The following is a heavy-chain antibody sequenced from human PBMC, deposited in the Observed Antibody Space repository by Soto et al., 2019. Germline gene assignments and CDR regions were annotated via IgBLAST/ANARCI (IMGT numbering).Heavy chain of an antibody. CDR3: ARIPVDTYMINWFDP. J-gene: IGHJ5*02. V-gene: IGHV4-61*08. CDR1: GGSVSSGDYY. CDR2: IYYSGST. Sequence: PSETLSLTCTVSGGSVSSGDYYWSWIRHPPGKGLEWIGYIYYSGSTNYNPSLKSRVSISLDTSKNQFSLRLTSVTAADTAVYYCARIPVDTYMINWFDPWGQRTLVTVSS. D-gene: IGHD5-18*01.